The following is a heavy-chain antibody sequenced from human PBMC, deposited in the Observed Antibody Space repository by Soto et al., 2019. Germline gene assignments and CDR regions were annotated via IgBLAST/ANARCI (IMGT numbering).Heavy chain of an antibody. CDR3: AAAHDYDLLTGYFMDWWFDP. J-gene: IGHJ5*02. CDR1: GGSISSYY. V-gene: IGHV4-59*01. D-gene: IGHD3-9*01. Sequence: SETLSLTCTVSGGSISSYYWSWIRQPPGKGLEWIGYIYYSGSTNYNPSLKSRVTISVDTSKNQFSLKLSSVTAADTAVYFCAAAHDYDLLTGYFMDWWFDPWGQGTPVTVSS. CDR2: IYYSGST.